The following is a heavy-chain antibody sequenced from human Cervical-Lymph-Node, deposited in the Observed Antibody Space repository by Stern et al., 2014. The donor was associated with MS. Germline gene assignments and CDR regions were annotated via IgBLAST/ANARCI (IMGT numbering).Heavy chain of an antibody. CDR2: TNQAGSEK. CDR1: DLAFRTDW. Sequence: EVQLVESGGGEVQSGGPRRLSCVASDLAFRTDWANWVRPAPGKGLQWVANTNQAGSEKYYVDSVKGRFTISRDNAKKSLYLQMNNLRSEDTAVYYCANGGTTWNWGQGTLVTVSS. CDR3: ANGGTTWN. V-gene: IGHV3-7*03. D-gene: IGHD1-1*01. J-gene: IGHJ4*02.